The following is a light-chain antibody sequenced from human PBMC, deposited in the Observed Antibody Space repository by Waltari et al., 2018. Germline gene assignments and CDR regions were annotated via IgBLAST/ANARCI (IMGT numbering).Light chain of an antibody. CDR3: VQAIAFPLT. Sequence: DIVLTQPPLPLPITPGEPASTPCRSSHSLLHTNGNTYLHWYLQKPGQSPQLLIYGGSNRASGVPDRFSGSGSGTDFTLKISKVEAEDVGVYYCVQAIAFPLTFGGGTKVEIK. CDR2: GGS. V-gene: IGKV2-40*01. J-gene: IGKJ4*01. CDR1: HSLLHTNGNTY.